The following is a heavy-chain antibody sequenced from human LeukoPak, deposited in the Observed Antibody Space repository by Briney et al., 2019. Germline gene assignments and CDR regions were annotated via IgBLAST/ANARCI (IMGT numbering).Heavy chain of an antibody. J-gene: IGHJ4*02. D-gene: IGHD6-13*01. CDR3: AKERSGIPAAANY. CDR1: GFTFSGYA. V-gene: IGHV3-23*01. Sequence: PGGSLRLSCAASGFTFSGYAMSWVRQAPGKGLDWVSGISGSDGSTYYADSVKGRFTISRDNSKSTLYLQMNSLRAEDTAVYYCAKERSGIPAAANYWGQGTLVTVSS. CDR2: ISGSDGST.